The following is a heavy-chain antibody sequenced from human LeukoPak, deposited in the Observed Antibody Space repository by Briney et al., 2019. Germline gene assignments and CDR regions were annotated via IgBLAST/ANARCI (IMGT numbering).Heavy chain of an antibody. D-gene: IGHD6-6*01. J-gene: IGHJ6*03. Sequence: GGSLRLSCAASGFTFSDYYMSWIRQAPGKGLEWFSYISNGGSTTYYADSVKGQFTISRDNAKNSLYLQMNSLRAEDTAVYYCARRQLAKEYYYFYMDVWGKGTTVTVSS. CDR1: GFTFSDYY. V-gene: IGHV3-11*04. CDR3: ARRQLAKEYYYFYMDV. CDR2: ISNGGSTT.